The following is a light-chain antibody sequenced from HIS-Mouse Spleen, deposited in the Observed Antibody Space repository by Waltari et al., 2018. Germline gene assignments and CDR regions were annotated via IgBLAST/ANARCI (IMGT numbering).Light chain of an antibody. Sequence: QSVLTQPRSVSGSPGQSVTISCTGTSSDVGGYNFVSWYQQYQGKAPKLMIYDVSKRPSGVPDRFSGSKSGNTASLTISGLHAEDEADYYCCSYAGSYALVFGGGTKLTVL. CDR2: DVS. CDR3: CSYAGSYALV. J-gene: IGLJ2*01. V-gene: IGLV2-11*01. CDR1: SSDVGGYNF.